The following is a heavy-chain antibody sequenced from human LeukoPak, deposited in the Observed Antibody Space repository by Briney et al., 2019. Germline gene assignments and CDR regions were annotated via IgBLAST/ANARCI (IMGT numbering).Heavy chain of an antibody. CDR3: ARTLSSWYYP. J-gene: IGHJ5*02. D-gene: IGHD6-13*01. CDR2: IYYSGST. V-gene: IGHV4-61*08. CDR1: GGSISSGGYY. Sequence: PSQTLSLTCTVSGGSISSGGYYWSWIRQPPGKGLEWIGYIYYSGSTNYNPSLKSRVTISVDTSKNQFSLKLSSVTAADTAVYYCARTLSSWYYPWGQGTLVTVSS.